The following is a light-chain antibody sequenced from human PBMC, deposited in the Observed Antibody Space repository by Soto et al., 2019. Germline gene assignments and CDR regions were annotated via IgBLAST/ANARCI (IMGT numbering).Light chain of an antibody. CDR3: QQYHSAPLT. CDR2: WAS. Sequence: DIVMTQSPDSLAVSLGERATINCKSSQSVLHSSNNMNYLTWYQHKPGQPPKLLIYWASTRESGVPDRFSGSGSATDFTLTISSLQAEDVAVYYCQQYHSAPLTFGGGTKVEI. V-gene: IGKV4-1*01. CDR1: QSVLHSSNNMNY. J-gene: IGKJ4*01.